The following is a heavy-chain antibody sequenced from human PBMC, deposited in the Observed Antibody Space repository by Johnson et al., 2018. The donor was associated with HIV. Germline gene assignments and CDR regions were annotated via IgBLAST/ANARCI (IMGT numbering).Heavy chain of an antibody. V-gene: IGHV3-30*04. J-gene: IGHJ3*02. Sequence: QVQLVESGGGVVQPGRSLRLSCAASGFTFSSYAMHWVRQAPGKGLEWVAVIGYDGSDKYYADSVKGRFTISRDNSKNTLYLQMNSLRAEDTAVYYCAKDGAAAGTVGADAFDIWGQGTMVTVSS. CDR3: AKDGAAAGTVGADAFDI. CDR1: GFTFSSYA. CDR2: IGYDGSDK. D-gene: IGHD6-13*01.